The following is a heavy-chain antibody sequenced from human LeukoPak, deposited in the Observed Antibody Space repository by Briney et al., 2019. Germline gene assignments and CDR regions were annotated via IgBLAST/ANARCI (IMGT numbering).Heavy chain of an antibody. CDR2: IWSDGSNK. V-gene: IGHV3-33*08. CDR3: ARGSGSFSGGFDY. Sequence: PGGSLRLSCAASGFTFSSYWMSWVRQTPGKGLEWVAIIWSDGSNKYCADSVKGRFTISRDNSKNTLYLQMNSLRAEDTAVYYCARGSGSFSGGFDYWGQGTLVTVSS. D-gene: IGHD1-26*01. CDR1: GFTFSSYW. J-gene: IGHJ4*02.